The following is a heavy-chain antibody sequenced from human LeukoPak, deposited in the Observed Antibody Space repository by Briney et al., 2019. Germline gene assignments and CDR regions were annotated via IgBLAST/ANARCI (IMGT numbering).Heavy chain of an antibody. CDR2: ISSGGSTI. CDR3: ARDTDYGGPFDY. D-gene: IGHD4-23*01. Sequence: GGSLRLPCAASGFTFSSYEMHWVRQVPGKGLEWVSYISSGGSTIYYADSVKGRFTISRDNAKNSLYLQMNSLRAEDTAVYYCARDTDYGGPFDYWGQGTLVTVSS. CDR1: GFTFSSYE. V-gene: IGHV3-48*03. J-gene: IGHJ4*02.